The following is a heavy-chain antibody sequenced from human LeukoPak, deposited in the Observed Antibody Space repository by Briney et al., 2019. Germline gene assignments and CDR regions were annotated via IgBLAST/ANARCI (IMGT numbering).Heavy chain of an antibody. J-gene: IGHJ3*02. CDR3: AKSNGYGLVDI. CDR2: IYYSGST. CDR1: GYSISSGYY. Sequence: SETLSLTCTVSGYSISSGYYWGWIRQPPGKGLEWIGSIYYSGSTYCSPSLKSRVTISLDTSRNQFSLKLNSVTAADTAVYYCAKSNGYGLVDIWGQGTMVTVSS. D-gene: IGHD3-10*01. V-gene: IGHV4-38-2*02.